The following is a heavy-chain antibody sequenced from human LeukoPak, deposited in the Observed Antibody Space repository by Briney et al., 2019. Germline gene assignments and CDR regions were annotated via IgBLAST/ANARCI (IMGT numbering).Heavy chain of an antibody. J-gene: IGHJ6*02. CDR1: GYTFTSYG. CDR3: ARDPGVLRFLEWFPTMDV. Sequence: ASVKVSCKASGYTFTSYGISWVRQAPGQGLEWMGWISAYNGNTNYAQKLQGRVTMTTDTSTSTAYMELRSLRFDDTAVYYCARDPGVLRFLEWFPTMDVWGQGTTVTVSS. CDR2: ISAYNGNT. V-gene: IGHV1-18*01. D-gene: IGHD3-3*01.